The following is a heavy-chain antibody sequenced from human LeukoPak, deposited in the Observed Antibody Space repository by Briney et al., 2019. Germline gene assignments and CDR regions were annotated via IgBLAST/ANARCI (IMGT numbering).Heavy chain of an antibody. CDR1: GFTFSSYS. Sequence: PGGSLRLSCAASGFTFSSYSMNWVRQAPGKGLEWVAVISYDGSNKYYADSVKGRFTITRDNSKNTLYLQMNSLRAEDTAVYYCARDEYLVAMYYFDYWGQGTLVTVSS. D-gene: IGHD5-12*01. CDR2: ISYDGSNK. J-gene: IGHJ4*02. V-gene: IGHV3-30*03. CDR3: ARDEYLVAMYYFDY.